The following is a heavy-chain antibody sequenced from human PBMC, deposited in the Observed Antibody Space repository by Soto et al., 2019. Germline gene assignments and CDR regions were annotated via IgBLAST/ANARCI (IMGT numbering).Heavy chain of an antibody. V-gene: IGHV4-61*01. Sequence: SETLSLTCPVSGGPVSSGSYYWSWIRHPPGKGLEWIGYIYYNENTNYKPSLKSRVTISVDTSKNQFSLRLSSVTAADTAVYYCARDPGYRSGWPPPYYDSWGQGTLVTVSS. D-gene: IGHD6-19*01. J-gene: IGHJ4*02. CDR3: ARDPGYRSGWPPPYYDS. CDR1: GGPVSSGSYY. CDR2: IYYNENT.